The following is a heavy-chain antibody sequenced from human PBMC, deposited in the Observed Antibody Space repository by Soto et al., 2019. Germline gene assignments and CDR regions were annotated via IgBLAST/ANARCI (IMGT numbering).Heavy chain of an antibody. V-gene: IGHV1-3*01. CDR1: GHTFTSYA. D-gene: IGHD5-18*01. CDR3: ARVEGRGYSYGHPGYYGMDV. CDR2: INAGNGNT. J-gene: IGHJ6*02. Sequence: ASVKVSCKASGHTFTSYAMHWVRQAPGQRLEWMGWINAGNGNTKYSQKFQGRVTITRDTSASTAYMELSSLRSEDTAVYYCARVEGRGYSYGHPGYYGMDVWGQGTTVTVSS.